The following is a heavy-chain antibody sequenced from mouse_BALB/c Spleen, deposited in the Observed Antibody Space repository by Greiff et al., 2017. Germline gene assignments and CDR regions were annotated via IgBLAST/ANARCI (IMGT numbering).Heavy chain of an antibody. CDR3: AREGLLPDYYAMDY. D-gene: IGHD2-3*01. CDR1: GFTFSSFG. J-gene: IGHJ4*01. CDR2: ISSGSSTI. Sequence: EVKVVESGGGLVQPGGSRKLSCAASGFTFSSFGMHWVRQAPEKGLEWVAYISSGSSTIYYADTVKGRFTISRDNPKNTLFLQMTSLRSEDTAMYYCAREGLLPDYYAMDYWGQGTSVTVSS. V-gene: IGHV5-17*02.